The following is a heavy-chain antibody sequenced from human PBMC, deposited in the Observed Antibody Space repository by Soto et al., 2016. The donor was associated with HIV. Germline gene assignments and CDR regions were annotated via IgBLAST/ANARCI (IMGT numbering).Heavy chain of an antibody. D-gene: IGHD1-1*01. J-gene: IGHJ3*01. V-gene: IGHV4-34*02. CDR1: NVSLSGFH. CDR2: INDGGRA. Sequence: QVLLQQWGAGVLKPSETLSLTCAVYNVSLSGFHWAWIRQTPKKGPEWIGQINDGGRANYNWALRSRVTISLDMYQKPFSLKLTSVTAADTGLYYCARVHLTTLSPRCFDVWGQGTLLTVSS. CDR3: ARVHLTTLSPRCFDV.